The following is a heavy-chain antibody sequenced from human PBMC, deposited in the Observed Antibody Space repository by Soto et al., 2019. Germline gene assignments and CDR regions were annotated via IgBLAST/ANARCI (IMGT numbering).Heavy chain of an antibody. CDR3: ARAYTKGITFGGVPRGNFDY. D-gene: IGHD3-16*01. CDR1: GGSISSGDYY. CDR2: IYYSGST. V-gene: IGHV4-30-4*01. Sequence: QVQLQESGPGLVKPSQTLSLTCTVSGGSISSGDYYWSWIRQPPGKGLEWIGYIYYSGSTYYNPSLKGRVTISVDTSKNQFSLKLSSVTAADTAVYYCARAYTKGITFGGVPRGNFDYWGQGTLVTVSS. J-gene: IGHJ4*02.